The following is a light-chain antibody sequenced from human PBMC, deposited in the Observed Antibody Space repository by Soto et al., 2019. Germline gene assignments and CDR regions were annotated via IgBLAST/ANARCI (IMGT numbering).Light chain of an antibody. CDR2: EVS. V-gene: IGLV2-14*01. J-gene: IGLJ2*01. CDR3: SSYTSSSTLV. CDR1: SSDVGGYNY. Sequence: ALTQPASVSGSPGQSITISCTGTSSDVGGYNYVSWYQQHPGKAPKLMIYEVSNRPSGVSNRFSGSKSGNTASLTISGLQAEDEADYYCSSYTSSSTLVFGGGTKLTVL.